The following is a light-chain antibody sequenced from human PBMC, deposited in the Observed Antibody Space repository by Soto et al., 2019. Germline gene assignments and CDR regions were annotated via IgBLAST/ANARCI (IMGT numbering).Light chain of an antibody. CDR2: EVS. CDR3: SSYSTTNILV. Sequence: QSVLTQPASVSGSPGQSITISCTGTSSDVGDYDYVSWYQQHPGKAPKLMIYEVSNRPSGVSNRFSGSKSGNTASLTISGLQAEDEAEFYCSSYSTTNILVFGSGTKLTVL. J-gene: IGLJ1*01. CDR1: SSDVGDYDY. V-gene: IGLV2-14*01.